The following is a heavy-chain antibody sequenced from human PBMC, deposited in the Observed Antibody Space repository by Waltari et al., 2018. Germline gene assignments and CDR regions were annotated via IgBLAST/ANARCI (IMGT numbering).Heavy chain of an antibody. CDR1: GDSISNDNYH. D-gene: IGHD6-6*01. CDR3: TTEYSSSSAY. V-gene: IGHV4-39*02. J-gene: IGHJ4*02. Sequence: QLQLQESGPGLVKPSETLSLTCTVSGDSISNDNYHWAWVSQPPGKGLEWIGSIYYNGNTYYSPSLKSRVTISVDTSKNQFSLRLSSVTAADTAVYYCTTEYSSSSAYWGQGTLVTVSS. CDR2: IYYNGNT.